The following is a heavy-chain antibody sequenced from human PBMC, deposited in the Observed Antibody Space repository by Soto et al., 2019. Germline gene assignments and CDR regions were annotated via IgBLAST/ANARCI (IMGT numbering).Heavy chain of an antibody. CDR3: ARVMTTVTWPYYFDY. Sequence: GASVKVSCKASGFTFTNYGISWVRQAPGQGPEWMGWISAYNGNTNYAQNLQGRVTMATDTSTSTAFMELRSLGSDDTAIYYCARVMTTVTWPYYFDYWGQGTLVTVSS. CDR1: GFTFTNYG. CDR2: ISAYNGNT. D-gene: IGHD4-17*01. J-gene: IGHJ4*02. V-gene: IGHV1-18*04.